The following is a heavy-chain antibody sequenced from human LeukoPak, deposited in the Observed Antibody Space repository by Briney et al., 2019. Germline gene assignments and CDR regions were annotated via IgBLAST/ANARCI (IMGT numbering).Heavy chain of an antibody. V-gene: IGHV1-69*06. Sequence: ASVKVSCKASGGTFSSYAISWVRQAPGQGLEWMGGIIPIFGTANYAQKFQGRVTITADKSTSTAYMELSSLRSEDTAVYYCASGKWELLYYYYYYMDVWAKGPRSPSP. J-gene: IGHJ6*03. CDR1: GGTFSSYA. D-gene: IGHD1-26*01. CDR3: ASGKWELLYYYYYYMDV. CDR2: IIPIFGTA.